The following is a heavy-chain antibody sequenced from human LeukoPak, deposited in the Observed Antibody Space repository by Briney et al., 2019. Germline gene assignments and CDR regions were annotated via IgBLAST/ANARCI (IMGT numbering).Heavy chain of an antibody. CDR1: GGSISSGGYS. D-gene: IGHD3-10*01. Sequence: SETLSLTCAVSGGSISSGGYSWSWIRQPPGKGLEWIGYIYYSGSTYYNPSLKSRVTISVATSKNQFSLKLSSVTAADTAVYYCARRGVLLWFGEFQRYYFDYWGQGTLVTVSS. CDR2: IYYSGST. CDR3: ARRGVLLWFGEFQRYYFDY. J-gene: IGHJ4*02. V-gene: IGHV4-30-4*07.